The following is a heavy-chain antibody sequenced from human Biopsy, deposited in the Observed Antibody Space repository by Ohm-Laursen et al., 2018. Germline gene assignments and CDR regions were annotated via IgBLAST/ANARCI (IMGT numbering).Heavy chain of an antibody. V-gene: IGHV3-23*01. J-gene: IGHJ3*02. CDR2: ISGSGDTA. Sequence: SLRLSCAASGFTFASHAMRWVRQAPGKGLEWVSLISGSGDTAHYPDSVKGRFTISRDNSKNTLYLEMNSLRTEETAKYYCTKAGSQDGFDIWGPGTMVTVSS. CDR1: GFTFASHA. D-gene: IGHD3-10*01. CDR3: TKAGSQDGFDI.